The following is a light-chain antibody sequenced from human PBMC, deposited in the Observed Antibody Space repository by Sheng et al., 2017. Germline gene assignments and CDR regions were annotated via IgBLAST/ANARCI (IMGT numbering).Light chain of an antibody. CDR1: QSIGNY. Sequence: DIQMTQSPSSLSASVGDRVTITCRASQSIGNYLNWYQQKPGKAPRLLIYGASNLQSGVPSRFSGSGSGTDFILTISSLQSEDYATYFCQQCQQTYITPPEYTFGQGTKVEIK. CDR3: QQTYITPPEYT. CDR2: GAS. J-gene: IGKJ2*01. V-gene: IGKV1-39*01.